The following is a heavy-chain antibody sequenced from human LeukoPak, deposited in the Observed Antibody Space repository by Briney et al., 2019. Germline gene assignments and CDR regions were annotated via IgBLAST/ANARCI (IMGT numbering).Heavy chain of an antibody. CDR2: IYYSGST. Sequence: KPSETLSITCTVSSGSISSSSYYWGWIRQAPGKGLEWFGSIYYSGSTYYNPSLKSRVTISVDTSKNQFSLKLGSVTAADTAVYYCARHIWDFKTPSSRPFDPWGQGTLVTVSS. D-gene: IGHD3/OR15-3a*01. J-gene: IGHJ5*02. CDR3: ARHIWDFKTPSSRPFDP. CDR1: SGSISSSSYY. V-gene: IGHV4-39*01.